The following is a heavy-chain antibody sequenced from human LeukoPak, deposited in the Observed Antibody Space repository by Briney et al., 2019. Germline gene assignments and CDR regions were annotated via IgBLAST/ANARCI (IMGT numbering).Heavy chain of an antibody. V-gene: IGHV4-30-2*01. D-gene: IGHD6-6*01. CDR2: IYHSGST. J-gene: IGHJ4*02. Sequence: KPSQTXSLTCTVSGGSISSGGYYWSXIRQPPGKGLEWIGYIYHSGSTYYNPSLKSRVTISVDRSKNQFSLKLSSVTAADTAVYYCARARSSSAPYYFDYWGQGTLVTVSS. CDR3: ARARSSSAPYYFDY. CDR1: GGSISSGGYY.